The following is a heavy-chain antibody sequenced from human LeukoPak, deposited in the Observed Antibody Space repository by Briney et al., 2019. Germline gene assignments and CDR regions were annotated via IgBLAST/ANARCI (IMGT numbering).Heavy chain of an antibody. CDR1: GFTFSDYY. J-gene: IGHJ4*02. CDR3: ARAVSTVTTFDY. D-gene: IGHD4-17*01. CDR2: ISSSSSYT. Sequence: GGSLRLSCAASGFTFSDYYMSWIRQAPGKGLEWVSYISSSSSYTNYADSVKGRFTIPRDNAKNPLYLQMNSLRAEDTAVYYCARAVSTVTTFDYWGQGTLVTVSS. V-gene: IGHV3-11*06.